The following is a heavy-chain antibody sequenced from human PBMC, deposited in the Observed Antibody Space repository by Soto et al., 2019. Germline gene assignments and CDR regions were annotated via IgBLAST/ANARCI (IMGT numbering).Heavy chain of an antibody. D-gene: IGHD2-2*01. J-gene: IGHJ6*02. V-gene: IGHV6-1*01. Sequence: PSQTLSLSCAISGDSVSSNSAAWNWIRQSPSRGLEWLGRTYYRSKWYNDYAVSVKSRITINPDTSKNQFSLQLNSVTPEDTAVYYLARSRQGVPAAKVAKRRGAYYYGMDVWGQGTTVTVSS. CDR2: TYYRSKWYN. CDR1: GDSVSSNSAA. CDR3: ARSRQGVPAAKVAKRRGAYYYGMDV.